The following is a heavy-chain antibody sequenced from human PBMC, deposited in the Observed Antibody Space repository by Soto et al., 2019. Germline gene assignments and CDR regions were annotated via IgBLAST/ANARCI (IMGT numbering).Heavy chain of an antibody. CDR2: INAGNGNT. D-gene: IGHD4-4*01. CDR3: ARVGPTTYSNYFWFDP. CDR1: GYTFTSYA. V-gene: IGHV1-3*01. Sequence: ASVKVSCKASGYTFTSYAMHWVRQAPGQRLEWMGWINAGNGNTKYSQKFQGRVTITRDTSASTAYMELSSLRSEDTAVYYCARVGPTTYSNYFWFDPWGQGTRVTVSS. J-gene: IGHJ5*02.